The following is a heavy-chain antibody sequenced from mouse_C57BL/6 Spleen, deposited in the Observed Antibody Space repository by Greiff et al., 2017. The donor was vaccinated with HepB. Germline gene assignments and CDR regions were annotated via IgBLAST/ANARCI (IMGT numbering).Heavy chain of an antibody. V-gene: IGHV6-3*01. D-gene: IGHD2-4*01. CDR1: GFTFSNYW. CDR2: IRLKSDNYAT. Sequence: EVKVEESGGGLVQPGGSMKLSCVASGFTFSNYWMNWVRQSPEKGLEWVAQIRLKSDNYATHYAESVKGRFTISRDDSKSSVYLQMNNLRAEDTGIYYCTVGYDYDGGYYAMDYWGQGTSVTVSS. CDR3: TVGYDYDGGYYAMDY. J-gene: IGHJ4*01.